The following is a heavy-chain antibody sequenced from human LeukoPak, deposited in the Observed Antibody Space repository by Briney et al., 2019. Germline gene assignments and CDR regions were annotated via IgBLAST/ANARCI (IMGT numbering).Heavy chain of an antibody. Sequence: SETLSLTCTVSGGSISSYYWSWIRQPPGKGLEWIGYINYSGNTNCDPSLKSRVTISVDTSKNQFSLKLSSVTAADTAVYYCARNVKAARYIDYWGQGTLVTVSS. CDR3: ARNVKAARYIDY. CDR2: INYSGNT. J-gene: IGHJ4*02. V-gene: IGHV4-59*01. CDR1: GGSISSYY. D-gene: IGHD6-6*01.